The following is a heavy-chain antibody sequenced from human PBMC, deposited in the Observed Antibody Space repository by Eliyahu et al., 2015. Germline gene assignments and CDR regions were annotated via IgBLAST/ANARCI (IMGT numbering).Heavy chain of an antibody. D-gene: IGHD6-13*01. CDR1: GGXXXSSSYY. Sequence: QLQLQESGPGLVKPSETLSLTCTVXGGXXXSSSYYWXWIRQPPGKGLEWIGSIYYSGSTYYNPSLKSRVTISVDTSKNQFSLKLSSVTAADTAVYYCAREPSSSSGFGYWGQGTLVTVSS. V-gene: IGHV4-39*02. J-gene: IGHJ4*02. CDR2: IYYSGST. CDR3: AREPSSSSGFGY.